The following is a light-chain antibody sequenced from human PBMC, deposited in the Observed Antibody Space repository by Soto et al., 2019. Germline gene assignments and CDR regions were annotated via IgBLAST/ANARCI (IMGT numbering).Light chain of an antibody. Sequence: EILITQSPATLSVSPGERATLSCRASQSVSSNLAWYQQKPGQAPRLLIYGASTRATGIPARFSGSGSGTEFTLTISSLQSEDFAVYYCQQYNNWPPSITFGQGTRLE. CDR1: QSVSSN. V-gene: IGKV3-15*01. J-gene: IGKJ5*01. CDR3: QQYNNWPPSIT. CDR2: GAS.